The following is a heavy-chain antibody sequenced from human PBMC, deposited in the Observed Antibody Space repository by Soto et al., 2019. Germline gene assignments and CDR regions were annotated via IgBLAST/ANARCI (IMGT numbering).Heavy chain of an antibody. Sequence: EVQLVESGGGLVKPGGSLRLSCAASGFTFSTYSMNWVRQAPGKGLEWVSSISSSSSYIYYADSVKGRFTISRDNAKNSLYRQMNSLRAEDTAVYYCARDYYDSSGYLASLGYWGQGTLVTVSS. CDR3: ARDYYDSSGYLASLGY. D-gene: IGHD3-22*01. CDR2: ISSSSSYI. V-gene: IGHV3-21*01. CDR1: GFTFSTYS. J-gene: IGHJ4*02.